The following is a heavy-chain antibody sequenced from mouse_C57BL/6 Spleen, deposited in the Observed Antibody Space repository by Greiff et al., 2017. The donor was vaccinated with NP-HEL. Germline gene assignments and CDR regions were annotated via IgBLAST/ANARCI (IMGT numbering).Heavy chain of an antibody. CDR2: IWRGGST. J-gene: IGHJ3*01. D-gene: IGHD4-1*02. V-gene: IGHV2-5*01. CDR3: ALQLGRAGFAY. Sequence: VMLVESGPGLVQPSQSLSITCTVSGFSLTSYGVHWVRQSPGKGLEWMGVIWRGGSTDYNAAFMSRLSITMDNSKSHVFFIMNSLQADDTAIYYYALQLGRAGFAYWGQGTLVTVSA. CDR1: GFSLTSYG.